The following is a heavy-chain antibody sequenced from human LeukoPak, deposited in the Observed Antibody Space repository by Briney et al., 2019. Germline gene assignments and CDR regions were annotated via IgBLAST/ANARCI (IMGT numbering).Heavy chain of an antibody. CDR1: GGSISSSTYY. V-gene: IGHV4-39*01. D-gene: IGHD3-10*01. CDR2: IYYSGDT. J-gene: IGHJ4*02. CDR3: ARRGPPNYFDY. Sequence: PSETLSLTCTVSGGSISSSTYYGGWIRQPPGKGLEWIGTIYYSGDTYYNPSLKSRVTISVDTYKNQFSLKLSSVTAADTAVYFCARRGPPNYFDYWGQGSLVTVSS.